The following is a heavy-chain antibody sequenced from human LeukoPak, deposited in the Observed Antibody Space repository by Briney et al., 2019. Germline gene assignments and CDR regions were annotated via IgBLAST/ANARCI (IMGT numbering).Heavy chain of an antibody. V-gene: IGHV3-23*01. J-gene: IGHJ4*02. D-gene: IGHD6-19*01. CDR1: GFTFNIYS. CDR2: ISGSGGST. Sequence: GGSLRLSCAASGFTFNIYSMSWVRQAPGKGLEWVSAISGSGGSTYFADSVKGRFTISRDNSKNTLYLQMNSLRAEDTAVYYCAKLYRAVTGMFFDYWGQGIQVTVSS. CDR3: AKLYRAVTGMFFDY.